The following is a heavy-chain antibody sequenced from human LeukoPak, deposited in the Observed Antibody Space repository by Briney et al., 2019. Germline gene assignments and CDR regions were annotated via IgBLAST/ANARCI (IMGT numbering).Heavy chain of an antibody. CDR2: INHSGST. V-gene: IGHV4-34*01. CDR1: GGSFSGYY. J-gene: IGHJ4*02. Sequence: SETLSLTCAVYGGSFSGYYWSRIRQPPGKGLEWIGEINHSGSTNYNPSLKSRVTISVDTSKNQYSLKLSSVTAADTAVYYCAKGRGYDFYYFDYWGQGTLVTVSS. D-gene: IGHD3-3*01. CDR3: AKGRGYDFYYFDY.